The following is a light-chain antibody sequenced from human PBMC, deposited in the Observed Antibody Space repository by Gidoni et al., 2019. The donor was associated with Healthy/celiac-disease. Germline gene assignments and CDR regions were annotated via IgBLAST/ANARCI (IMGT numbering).Light chain of an antibody. J-gene: IGKJ4*01. Sequence: DIVMTQYPDSLAVSLGERATINCKSSQSVLYSSNNKNYLAWYQQKPGQPPKLLIYWTSTRESGVPDRFSGSGSGTDFTLTISSLQAEDVAGYYCQQHYSTPPTFXGXTKVEIK. V-gene: IGKV4-1*01. CDR1: QSVLYSSNNKNY. CDR3: QQHYSTPPT. CDR2: WTS.